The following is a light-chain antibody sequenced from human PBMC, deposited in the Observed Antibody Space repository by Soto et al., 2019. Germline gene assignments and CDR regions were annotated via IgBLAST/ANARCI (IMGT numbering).Light chain of an antibody. CDR2: GAS. Sequence: EIVMTQSPATLSLSPGERATLSCRASPSVSSYLAWYQQKPGQAPGLLIYGASRRATGIPARFSGSGSGTEFTLTISSLQSEDFAVYYCQQYNIWPQTFGKGTTV. V-gene: IGKV3-15*01. J-gene: IGKJ1*01. CDR1: PSVSSY. CDR3: QQYNIWPQT.